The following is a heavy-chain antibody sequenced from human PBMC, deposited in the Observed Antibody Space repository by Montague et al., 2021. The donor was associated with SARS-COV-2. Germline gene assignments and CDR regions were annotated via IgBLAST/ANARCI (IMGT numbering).Heavy chain of an antibody. CDR1: GTSIRSGDYY. V-gene: IGHV4-31*03. J-gene: IGHJ4*02. Sequence: TLSLTCTVSGTSIRSGDYYWTWIRQHPGKGLEWIGYIYHTGTAYYNPSLRTRVNISVDTSNNLFSLRLSSVTAADTAMYFCARVGFYYYFDYWGQGTLVTVSS. D-gene: IGHD3-3*01. CDR3: ARVGFYYYFDY. CDR2: IYHTGTA.